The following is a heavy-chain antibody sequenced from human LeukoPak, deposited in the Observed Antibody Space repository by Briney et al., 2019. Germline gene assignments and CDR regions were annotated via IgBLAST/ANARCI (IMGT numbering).Heavy chain of an antibody. CDR2: IYSGGST. CDR3: ARGGPDYEDAFDI. D-gene: IGHD4-17*01. V-gene: IGHV3-53*01. CDR1: GFTFSDYY. Sequence: GGSLRLSCAASGFTFSDYYMSWVRQAPGKGLEWVSVIYSGGSTYYADSVKGRFTISRDNSKNTLYLQMNSLRAEDTAVYYCARGGPDYEDAFDIWGQGTMVTVSS. J-gene: IGHJ3*02.